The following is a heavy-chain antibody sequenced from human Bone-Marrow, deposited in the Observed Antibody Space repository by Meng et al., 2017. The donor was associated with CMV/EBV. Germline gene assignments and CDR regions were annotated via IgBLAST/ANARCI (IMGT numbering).Heavy chain of an antibody. CDR3: ARCVWSGYYYYGMDV. D-gene: IGHD3-3*01. CDR2: IYYSGST. CDR1: GGSISSSSYY. Sequence: SETLSLTCTVSGGSISSSSYYWGWIRQPPGKGLEWIGSIYYSGSTNYNPSLKSRVTISVDTSKNQFSLKLSSVTAADTAVYYCARCVWSGYYYYGMDVWGQGTTVTVSS. V-gene: IGHV4-39*07. J-gene: IGHJ6*02.